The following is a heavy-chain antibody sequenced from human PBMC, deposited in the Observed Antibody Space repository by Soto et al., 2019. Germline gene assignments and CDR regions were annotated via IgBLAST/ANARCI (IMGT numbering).Heavy chain of an antibody. V-gene: IGHV4-39*01. J-gene: IGHJ4*02. Sequence: QLLLQESGPGLVKPSETLSLTCTVSGGSVSNGTYYWGWIRQPPGKGLEWIATIYYTGTSYYNPSLKTPVTTSLDSSNNQFSLKMTSVTAADTAVYYCASGDRRNTGYHSSDYWGPGALVTVSS. CDR2: IYYTGTS. D-gene: IGHD2-21*02. CDR3: ASGDRRNTGYHSSDY. CDR1: GGSVSNGTYY.